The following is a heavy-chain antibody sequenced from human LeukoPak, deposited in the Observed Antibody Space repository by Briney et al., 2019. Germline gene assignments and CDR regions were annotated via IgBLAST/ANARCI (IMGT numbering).Heavy chain of an antibody. Sequence: SETLSLTYTVSGGSISSYYWSWIRQPPGKGLEWIGYIYYSGSTNYNPSLKSRVTISVDTSKNQFSLKLSSVTAADTAVYYCARYYCSSTSCYEGWFDPWGQGTLVTVSS. CDR3: ARYYCSSTSCYEGWFDP. D-gene: IGHD2-2*01. V-gene: IGHV4-59*01. CDR1: GGSISSYY. CDR2: IYYSGST. J-gene: IGHJ5*02.